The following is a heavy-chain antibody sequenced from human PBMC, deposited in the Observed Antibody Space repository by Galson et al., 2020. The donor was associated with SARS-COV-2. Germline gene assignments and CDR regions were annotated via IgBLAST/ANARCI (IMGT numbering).Heavy chain of an antibody. Sequence: GESLKISCAASGFTVSSNYMSWVRQAPGKGLEWVSVIYSGGSTYYADSVKGRFTISRDNSKNTLYLQMNSLRAEDTAVYYCARDSIVVVPAATRYYYYYGMDVWGQGTTVTVSS. J-gene: IGHJ6*02. V-gene: IGHV3-53*01. CDR1: GFTVSSNY. CDR3: ARDSIVVVPAATRYYYYYGMDV. D-gene: IGHD2-2*01. CDR2: IYSGGST.